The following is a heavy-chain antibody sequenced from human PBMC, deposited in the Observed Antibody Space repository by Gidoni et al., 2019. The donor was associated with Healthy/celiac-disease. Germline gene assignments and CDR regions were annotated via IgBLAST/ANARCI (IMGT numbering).Heavy chain of an antibody. CDR1: GFTFSSYG. J-gene: IGHJ4*02. CDR2: IWYDGSNK. CDR3: AREVTPALFDY. D-gene: IGHD2-2*01. Sequence: QVQLVESGGGVVQPGRSLRLSCEASGFTFSSYGMHWVRQAPGKGLEWVAVIWYDGSNKYYADSVKGRFTISRDNSKNTLYLQMNSLRAEDTAVYYCAREVTPALFDYWGQGTLVTVSS. V-gene: IGHV3-33*01.